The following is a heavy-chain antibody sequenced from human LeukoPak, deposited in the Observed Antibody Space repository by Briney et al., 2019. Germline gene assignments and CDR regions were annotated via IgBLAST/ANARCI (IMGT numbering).Heavy chain of an antibody. D-gene: IGHD5-24*01. J-gene: IGHJ6*03. CDR3: ARDGKMATPFPYYYYYYMDV. Sequence: ASVKVSCKASGGTFSSYAISWVRQAPGQGLEWMGWISAYNGNTNYAQKLQGRVTMTTDTSTSTAYMELRSLRSDDTAVYYCARDGKMATPFPYYYYYYMDVWGKGTTVTVSS. V-gene: IGHV1-18*01. CDR1: GGTFSSYA. CDR2: ISAYNGNT.